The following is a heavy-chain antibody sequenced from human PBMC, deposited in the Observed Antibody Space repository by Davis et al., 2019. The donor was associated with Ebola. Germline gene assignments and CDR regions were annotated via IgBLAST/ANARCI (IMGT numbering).Heavy chain of an antibody. CDR2: ISSNGGST. CDR3: ARGGSAAAAYYYGMDV. CDR1: GFTFSSYA. D-gene: IGHD6-13*01. V-gene: IGHV3-64*01. J-gene: IGHJ6*02. Sequence: GESLKISCAASGFTFSSYAMHWVRPAPGKGLEYVSAISSNGGSTYYANSVKGRFTISRDNSKNTLYLQMGSLRAEDMAVYYCARGGSAAAAYYYGMDVWGQGTTVTVSS.